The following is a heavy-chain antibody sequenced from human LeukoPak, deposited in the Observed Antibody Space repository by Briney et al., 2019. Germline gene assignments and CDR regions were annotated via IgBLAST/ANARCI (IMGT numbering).Heavy chain of an antibody. CDR3: VRSPGPDLNYYDTSGSYYFDY. J-gene: IGHJ4*02. V-gene: IGHV4-61*02. Sequence: NPSQTLSLTCTVSGGSISSGSYYWSWIRQPAGKGLEWIGRLYTSGSTNYSPSLKSRVTISVDASKNQFSLRLTSVTAADTAVYYCVRSPGPDLNYYDTSGSYYFDYWGQGTLVTVSS. CDR2: LYTSGST. CDR1: GGSISSGSYY. D-gene: IGHD3-22*01.